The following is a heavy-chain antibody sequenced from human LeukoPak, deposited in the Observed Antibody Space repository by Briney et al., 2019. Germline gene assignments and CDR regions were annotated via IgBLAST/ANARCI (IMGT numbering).Heavy chain of an antibody. CDR2: INSDGSST. J-gene: IGHJ1*01. CDR1: GFTFSSYW. Sequence: GGSLRLSCAASGFTFSSYWMHWVRQAPGKGLVWVSRINSDGSSTTYADSVKGRFTISRDNSKNTLYLQMNSLRADDTAVYYCATITSMRVVLISWGQGTLVTVSS. D-gene: IGHD3-22*01. CDR3: ATITSMRVVLIS. V-gene: IGHV3-74*01.